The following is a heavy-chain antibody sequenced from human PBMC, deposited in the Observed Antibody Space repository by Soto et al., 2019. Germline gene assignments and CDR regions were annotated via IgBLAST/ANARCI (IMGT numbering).Heavy chain of an antibody. J-gene: IGHJ2*01. CDR2: MNPNSGNT. V-gene: IGHV1-8*01. Sequence: QVQLVQSGAEVKKPGASVKVSCKDSGYTFTSYDINWVRQATGQGLEWMGWMNPNSGNTGYAQKFQGRVTMTRNTSISTAYMELSSLRSEDTAVYYCAREITAYWYFDLWGRGTLVTVSS. CDR1: GYTFTSYD. D-gene: IGHD3-16*01. CDR3: AREITAYWYFDL.